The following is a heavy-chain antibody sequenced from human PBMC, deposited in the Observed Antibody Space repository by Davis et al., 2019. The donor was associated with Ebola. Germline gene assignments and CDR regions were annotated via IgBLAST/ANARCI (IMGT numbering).Heavy chain of an antibody. CDR1: GFTFDDYA. V-gene: IGHV3-23*01. CDR3: AKETTTTVSLLVDY. Sequence: PGGSLRLSCAASGFTFDDYAMHWVRQAPGKGLEWVSAISGSGGSTYYADSVKGRFTISRDNSKNTLYLQMNSLRAEDTAVYYCAKETTTTVSLLVDYWGQGTLVTVSS. D-gene: IGHD4-17*01. J-gene: IGHJ4*02. CDR2: ISGSGGST.